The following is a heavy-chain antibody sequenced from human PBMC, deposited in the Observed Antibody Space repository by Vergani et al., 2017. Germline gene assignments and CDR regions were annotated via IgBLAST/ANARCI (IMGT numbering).Heavy chain of an antibody. CDR3: ARAMGFGSGSYYNLYYFDY. V-gene: IGHV1-69*06. Sequence: QVQLVQSGAEVKKPGSSVKVSCKASGGTFSSYAISWVRQAPGQGLEWMGGIIPIFGTANYAQKFQGRVTITADKSTSTAYMELSSRRSEDTAVYYCARAMGFGSGSYYNLYYFDYWGQGTLVTVSS. CDR1: GGTFSSYA. J-gene: IGHJ4*02. D-gene: IGHD3-10*01. CDR2: IIPIFGTA.